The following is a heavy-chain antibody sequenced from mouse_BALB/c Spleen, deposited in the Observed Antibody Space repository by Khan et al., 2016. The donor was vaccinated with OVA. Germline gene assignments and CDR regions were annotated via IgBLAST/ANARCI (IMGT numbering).Heavy chain of an antibody. D-gene: IGHD2-14*01. V-gene: IGHV3-8*02. CDR1: GDSITTGY. J-gene: IGHJ3*01. CDR3: ARATYRYAFVY. CDR2: IIYTGYT. Sequence: EVQLQESGPSLVKPSQTLSLTCSVTGDSITTGYWNWIRKFPGNNLEYMGYIIYTGYTYYNPSLKSRISITRHTSNNQYSLQLHSVTDEDTATYDCARATYRYAFVYWGQGTLVTVSA.